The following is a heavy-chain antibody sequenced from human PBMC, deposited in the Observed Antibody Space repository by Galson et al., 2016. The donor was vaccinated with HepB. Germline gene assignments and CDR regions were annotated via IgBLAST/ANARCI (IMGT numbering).Heavy chain of an antibody. CDR3: AGHLRGGYGMDV. Sequence: ETLSLTCTVSGGSISSSSYYWGCIRQPPGRGLEWIGSIYYSGSTYYNPPLKSRVTISVDTSKNQFSLKLSSVTAADTAVYYCAGHLRGGYGMDVWGQGTTVTVSS. CDR1: GGSISSSSYY. CDR2: IYYSGST. J-gene: IGHJ6*02. D-gene: IGHD3-10*01. V-gene: IGHV4-39*01.